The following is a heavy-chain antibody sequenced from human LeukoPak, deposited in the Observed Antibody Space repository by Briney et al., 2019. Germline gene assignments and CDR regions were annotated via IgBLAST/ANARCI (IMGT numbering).Heavy chain of an antibody. CDR2: IGDSGGRT. D-gene: IGHD3-10*01. CDR3: AKRGVVIRVILVGFHKEAYYFDS. J-gene: IGHJ4*02. CDR1: GITLSNYG. V-gene: IGHV3-23*01. Sequence: GGSLRLSCAVSGITLSNYGMSWVRQAPGKGLEWVAGIGDSGGRTKYADSVKGRFTISRDNPKNTLYLQMNSLRAEDTAVYFCAKRGVVIRVILVGFHKEAYYFDSWGQGALVTVSS.